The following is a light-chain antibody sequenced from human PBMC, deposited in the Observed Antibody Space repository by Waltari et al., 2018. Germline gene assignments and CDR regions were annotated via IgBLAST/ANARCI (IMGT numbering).Light chain of an antibody. Sequence: DIQMTQSPSSVSASIGDRVTISCRASQDVSTWVAWYQQKPGNAPNLLISAASSLQSGVPSRFSGSGSGTDFTLTISGLQPEDFTIYFCPQTDSFPLTFGGGTKVELK. J-gene: IGKJ4*01. CDR2: AAS. V-gene: IGKV1-12*01. CDR1: QDVSTW. CDR3: PQTDSFPLT.